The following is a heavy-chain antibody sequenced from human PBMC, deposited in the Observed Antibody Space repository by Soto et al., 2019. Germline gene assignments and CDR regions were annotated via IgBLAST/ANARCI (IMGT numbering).Heavy chain of an antibody. V-gene: IGHV3-48*03. CDR1: GFTFSSFE. D-gene: IGHD3-3*01. CDR2: IDTRGSTI. CDR3: ARDGTADFWSGHYTSFDY. J-gene: IGHJ4*02. Sequence: EVQLVESGGGLVQPGGSLRLSCAASGFTFSSFELNWVRQAPGKGLEWISYIDTRGSTIYYADSVKGRFTISRDNAKNALYLQMNNRRAEDTAVYYCARDGTADFWSGHYTSFDYWGQGTLVTVSS.